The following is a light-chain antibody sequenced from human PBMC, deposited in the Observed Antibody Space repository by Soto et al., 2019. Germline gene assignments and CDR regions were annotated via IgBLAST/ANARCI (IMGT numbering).Light chain of an antibody. CDR2: LNSDRSH. Sequence: QAVVTQSPSASASLGASVKLTCTLSSGHSNYAIAWHQQQSEKGPRYLMKLNSDRSHSKGDGIPDRFSGSSSGAERYLTISSLQSEDEADYYCQTWGSGIVVFGGGTKLTVL. V-gene: IGLV4-69*01. CDR1: SGHSNYA. J-gene: IGLJ2*01. CDR3: QTWGSGIVV.